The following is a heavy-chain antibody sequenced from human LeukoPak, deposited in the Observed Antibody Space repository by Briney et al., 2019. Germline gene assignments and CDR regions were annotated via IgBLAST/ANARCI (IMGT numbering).Heavy chain of an antibody. J-gene: IGHJ6*03. CDR3: ARDGNYFYYMDV. CDR2: ISGDNGNT. CDR1: GYTFRNYG. Sequence: GASVKVSCKASGYTFRNYGINWVRQAPGQGLEWTGWISGDNGNTNYAQKVQGRVTMTRDTSTSTAYMELRSLRSDDTAVYYCARDGNYFYYMDVWGKGTTVTVSS. D-gene: IGHD1-1*01. V-gene: IGHV1-18*01.